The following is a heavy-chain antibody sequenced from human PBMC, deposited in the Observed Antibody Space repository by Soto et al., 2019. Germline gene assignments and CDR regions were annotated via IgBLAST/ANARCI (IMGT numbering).Heavy chain of an antibody. CDR3: ASALTKIGGRYPRYSDY. Sequence: SETLSLTCAVSGGSISSGGYSWSWIRQPPGKGLEWIGYIYHSGSTYYNPSLKSRGTISVDRSKNQFSLKLSSVTAADTALYYCASALTKIGGRYPRYSDYWGQGTMVTVSS. D-gene: IGHD1-26*01. CDR1: GGSISSGGYS. V-gene: IGHV4-30-2*01. CDR2: IYHSGST. J-gene: IGHJ4*02.